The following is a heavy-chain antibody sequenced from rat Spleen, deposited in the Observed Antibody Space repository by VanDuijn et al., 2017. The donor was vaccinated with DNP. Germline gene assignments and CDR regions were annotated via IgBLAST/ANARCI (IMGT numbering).Heavy chain of an antibody. CDR2: ISTSGGST. D-gene: IGHD1-3*01. Sequence: EVQLVESGGGLVQPGRSLKLSCAASGFTFSNYDMAWVRQAPTKGLEWVASISTSGGSTYYRDSVKGRFTVSRDNAKSTLYLQMDSLRSEDTATYYCARHRTTVAPFDYWGQGVMVTVSS. V-gene: IGHV5-25*01. CDR1: GFTFSNYD. CDR3: ARHRTTVAPFDY. J-gene: IGHJ2*01.